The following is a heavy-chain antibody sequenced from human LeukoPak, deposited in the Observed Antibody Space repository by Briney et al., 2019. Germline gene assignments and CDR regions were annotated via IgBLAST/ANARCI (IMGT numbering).Heavy chain of an antibody. Sequence: GASVKVSCKASGYTFTGYYMHWVRQAPGQGLEWMGWINPNSGGTNYAQKFQGRVTMTRDTSISTAYMELSRLRSDDTAVYYCARAGAPRYCSSTSCHVDYWGQGTLVTVSS. CDR1: GYTFTGYY. CDR2: INPNSGGT. D-gene: IGHD2-2*01. J-gene: IGHJ4*02. CDR3: ARAGAPRYCSSTSCHVDY. V-gene: IGHV1-2*02.